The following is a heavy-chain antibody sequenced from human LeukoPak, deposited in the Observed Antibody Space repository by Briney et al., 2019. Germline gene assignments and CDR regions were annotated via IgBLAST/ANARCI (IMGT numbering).Heavy chain of an antibody. V-gene: IGHV3-48*01. CDR2: IISSSSTI. J-gene: IGHJ4*02. Sequence: GGSLRLSCAASGFTFSSYSMNWVRQAPGKGLEWVSYIISSSSTIYYADSVKGRSTISRDNAKNSLYLQMNSLRAEDTAVYYCARVESGYYPDYWGQGTLVTVSS. D-gene: IGHD3-3*01. CDR3: ARVESGYYPDY. CDR1: GFTFSSYS.